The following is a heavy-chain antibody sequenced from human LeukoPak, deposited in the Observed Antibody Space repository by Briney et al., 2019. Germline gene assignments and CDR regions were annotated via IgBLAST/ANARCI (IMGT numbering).Heavy chain of an antibody. Sequence: GGSLRLSCEASGFTFNTYSMNWARQAPGKGLEWVSAISGSGGSTYYADSVKGRFTISRDNSKNSLYLQMNSLRAEDTAVYYCARDLGVIVHPSDYWGQGTLVTVSS. J-gene: IGHJ4*02. CDR2: ISGSGGST. CDR3: ARDLGVIVHPSDY. CDR1: GFTFNTYS. D-gene: IGHD3-16*02. V-gene: IGHV3-23*01.